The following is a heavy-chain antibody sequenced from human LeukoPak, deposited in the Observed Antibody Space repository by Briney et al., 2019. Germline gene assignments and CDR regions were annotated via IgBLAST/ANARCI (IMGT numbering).Heavy chain of an antibody. Sequence: SETLSLTCTVSGGSISSSSYYWGWIRQPPGKGLEWIGSIYYSGSTYYNPSLKSRVTISVDTSKNQFSLKLSSVTAADTAVYYCARRTSFYWCFDLWGRGTLVTVSS. CDR3: ARRTSFYWCFDL. CDR2: IYYSGST. D-gene: IGHD3-16*02. V-gene: IGHV4-39*07. CDR1: GGSISSSSYY. J-gene: IGHJ2*01.